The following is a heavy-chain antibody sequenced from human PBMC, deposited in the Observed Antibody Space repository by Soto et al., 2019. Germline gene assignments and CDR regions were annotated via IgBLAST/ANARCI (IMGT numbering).Heavy chain of an antibody. V-gene: IGHV1-3*01. CDR3: ARDISSSWLDYYYYGMDV. D-gene: IGHD6-13*01. CDR1: GYTFTSYG. Sequence: ASVKVSCKASGYTFTSYGITWVRQAPGQRLEWMGWINAGNGNTKYSQKFQGRVTITRDTSASTAYMELSSLRSEDTAVYYCARDISSSWLDYYYYGMDVWGQGTTVTVSS. CDR2: INAGNGNT. J-gene: IGHJ6*02.